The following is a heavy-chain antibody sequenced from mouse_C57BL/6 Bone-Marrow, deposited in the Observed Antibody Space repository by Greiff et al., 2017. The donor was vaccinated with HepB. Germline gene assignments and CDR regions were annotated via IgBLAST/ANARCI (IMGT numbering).Heavy chain of an antibody. J-gene: IGHJ4*01. V-gene: IGHV1-61*01. CDR2: IYPSDSET. CDR3: ARTAGSIPHYAMDY. Sequence: QVQLQQPGAELVRPGSSVKLSCKASGYTFTSYWMDWVKQRPGQGLEWIGNIYPSDSETHYNQKFKDKATLTVDKSSSTAYMQLSSLKAEDSAVYFCARTAGSIPHYAMDYWGQGTSVTVSS. CDR1: GYTFTSYW. D-gene: IGHD1-1*01.